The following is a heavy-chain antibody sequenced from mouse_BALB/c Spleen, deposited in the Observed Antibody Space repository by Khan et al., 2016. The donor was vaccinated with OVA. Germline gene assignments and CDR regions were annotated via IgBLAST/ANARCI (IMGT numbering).Heavy chain of an antibody. V-gene: IGHV5-6*01. CDR2: ISSGGSHT. D-gene: IGHD2-4*01. J-gene: IGHJ3*01. CDR1: GFTFSSYG. CDR3: ARHETTMIVFAY. Sequence: VELVESGGDLVKPGGSLKLSCAASGFTFSSYGMSWVRQTPDKRLEWVATISSGGSHTYYPDSVKGRFTVSRDNAKNTLYLQMSSLKSEDTAMYYCARHETTMIVFAYWGQGTLVTVSA.